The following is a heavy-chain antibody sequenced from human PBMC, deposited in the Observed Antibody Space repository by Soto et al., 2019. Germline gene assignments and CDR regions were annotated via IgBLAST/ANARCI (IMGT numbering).Heavy chain of an antibody. CDR2: INHSGST. V-gene: IGHV4-34*01. J-gene: IGHJ4*02. CDR1: GGSFSGYY. Sequence: LSLTCAVYGGSFSGYYWSWIRQPPGKGLEWIGEINHSGSTNYNPSLKSRVTVSVDASKNQFSLNLTSVTAADTAVYYCARGHGYSSSWYYWGQGTLVTVSS. CDR3: ARGHGYSSSWYY. D-gene: IGHD6-13*01.